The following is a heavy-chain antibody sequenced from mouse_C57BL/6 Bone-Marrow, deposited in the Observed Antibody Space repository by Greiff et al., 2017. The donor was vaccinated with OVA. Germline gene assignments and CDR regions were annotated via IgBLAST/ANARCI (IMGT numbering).Heavy chain of an antibody. D-gene: IGHD1-1*01. J-gene: IGHJ2*01. V-gene: IGHV1-55*01. Sequence: QVQLQQSGAELVKPGASVKMSCKASGYTFTSYWITWVKQRPGQGLEWIGDIYPGSGSTNYNEKFKSKATLTVDTSSSTAYMQLSSLTSEYSAVYYCATFTTVVARDYWGQGTTLTVSS. CDR3: ATFTTVVARDY. CDR1: GYTFTSYW. CDR2: IYPGSGST.